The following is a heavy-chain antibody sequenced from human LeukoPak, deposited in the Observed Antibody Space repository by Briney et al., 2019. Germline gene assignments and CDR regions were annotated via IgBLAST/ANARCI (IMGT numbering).Heavy chain of an antibody. V-gene: IGHV5-51*01. D-gene: IGHD2-2*01. CDR2: IYPGDSDT. J-gene: IGHJ3*02. CDR1: GYSFTSYW. Sequence: GESLKISCKGSGYSFTSYWIGWVRQMPGKGLEWMGIIYPGDSDTRYSPSFQGQVTISADKSISTAYLQWSSLKASDTAMYYCARQHSCSSTSCDAFDIWGQGTMVTVSS. CDR3: ARQHSCSSTSCDAFDI.